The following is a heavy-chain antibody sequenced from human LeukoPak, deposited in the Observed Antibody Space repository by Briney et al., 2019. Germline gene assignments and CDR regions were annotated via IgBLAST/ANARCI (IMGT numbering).Heavy chain of an antibody. CDR2: IYYSGST. D-gene: IGHD3-10*01. Sequence: SETASLTCTVSGGSLSSYYWSWIQQPPGKGLEWIGYIYYSGSTNYNPSLKSRVTISVDASKNQFSLELSSVTAADTAVYYCARVLDYYGSGTRDFDYWGQGTLVTVSS. V-gene: IGHV4-59*08. CDR3: ARVLDYYGSGTRDFDY. J-gene: IGHJ4*02. CDR1: GGSLSSYY.